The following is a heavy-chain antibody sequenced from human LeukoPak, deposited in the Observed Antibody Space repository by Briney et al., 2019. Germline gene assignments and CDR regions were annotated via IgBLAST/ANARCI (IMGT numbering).Heavy chain of an antibody. J-gene: IGHJ4*02. CDR3: TRAYDSSGYFGDY. CDR2: IRSKAYGGTT. V-gene: IGHV3-49*04. Sequence: GGSLRLSCTASGFTFGDHAMSWVRQAPGKGLGWVGFIRSKAYGGTTEYAASVKGRFTISRDDSKSIAYLQMNSLKTEDTAVYFCTRAYDSSGYFGDYWGQGTLVTVSS. CDR1: GFTFGDHA. D-gene: IGHD3-22*01.